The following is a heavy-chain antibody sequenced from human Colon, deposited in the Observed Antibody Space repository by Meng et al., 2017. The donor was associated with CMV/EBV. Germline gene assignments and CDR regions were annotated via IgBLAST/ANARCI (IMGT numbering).Heavy chain of an antibody. CDR1: GFTFSSYW. D-gene: IGHD3-3*01. CDR2: INSDGSST. V-gene: IGHV3-74*01. CDR3: ARDSYDFWSGYYYYYGMDV. Sequence: GESLKISCAASGFTFSSYWMHRVRQAPGKGLVWVSRINSDGSSTSYADSVKGRFTISRDNAKNTLYLQMNSLRAEDTAVYYCARDSYDFWSGYYYYYGMDVWGQGTTVTVSS. J-gene: IGHJ6*02.